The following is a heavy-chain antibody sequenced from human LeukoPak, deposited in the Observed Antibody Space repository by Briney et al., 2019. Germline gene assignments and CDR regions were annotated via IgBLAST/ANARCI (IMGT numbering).Heavy chain of an antibody. D-gene: IGHD6-19*01. CDR1: GFTFSRYA. V-gene: IGHV3-23*01. J-gene: IGHJ4*02. CDR2: ISTSGNT. CDR3: TKDHDSTGLYQDRDY. Sequence: PGGSLRLSCAASGFTFSRYAMNWVRQAPGKGLECVSTISTSGNTHYADSVKGRFTISRDNSKNTLYLQMNSLRDEDTAIYYCTKDHDSTGLYQDRDYWGQGTLVTISS.